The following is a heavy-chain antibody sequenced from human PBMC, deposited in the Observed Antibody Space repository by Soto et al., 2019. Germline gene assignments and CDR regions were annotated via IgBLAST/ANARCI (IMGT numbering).Heavy chain of an antibody. CDR3: AKAWSSSWYWFDP. Sequence: PGGSLRLSCAASGFTFSSYGMHWVRQAPGKGLEWVAVIWYDGSSTYYAGSVKGRFTISRDNSKNTLYLQMTSLRAEDTAVYFCAKAWSSSWYWFDPWGPGTQVTVSS. CDR2: IWYDGSST. CDR1: GFTFSSYG. J-gene: IGHJ5*02. V-gene: IGHV3-33*06. D-gene: IGHD6-13*01.